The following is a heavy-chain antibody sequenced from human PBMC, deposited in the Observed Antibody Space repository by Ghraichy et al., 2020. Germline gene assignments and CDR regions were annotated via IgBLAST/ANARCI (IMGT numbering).Heavy chain of an antibody. D-gene: IGHD3-10*01. CDR2: IKQDGSEK. CDR3: ARENHGSGGYYNGDY. CDR1: GFTFSNYW. J-gene: IGHJ4*02. V-gene: IGHV3-7*01. Sequence: GGSLRLSCAASGFTFSNYWMSWVRQAPGKGLEWVANIKQDGSEKYYVDSVKGRFTISRDNAKNSLYLQMNSLRAEDTAVYYCARENHGSGGYYNGDYWGQGTLVTGSS.